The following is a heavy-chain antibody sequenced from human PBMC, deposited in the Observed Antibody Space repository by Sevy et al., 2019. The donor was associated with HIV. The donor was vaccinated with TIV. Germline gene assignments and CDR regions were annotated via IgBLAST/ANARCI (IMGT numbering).Heavy chain of an antibody. CDR1: GGSMSSYY. V-gene: IGHV4-59*13. J-gene: IGHJ5*02. Sequence: SETLSLTCAVSGGSMSSYYWTWIRQPPGKGLEWIGYIYYSGSTNYNPSLKSRVTISVDTSKNQFSLKLSSVTAADTAVYYCTRDLKQNWFDPWGQGTLVTVSS. CDR2: IYYSGST. CDR3: TRDLKQNWFDP.